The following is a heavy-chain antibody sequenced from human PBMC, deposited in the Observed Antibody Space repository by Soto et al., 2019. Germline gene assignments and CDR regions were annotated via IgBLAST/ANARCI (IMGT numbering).Heavy chain of an antibody. Sequence: GESLKISCKGSGYSFTSYWIGWVRQMPGKGLEWMGIIYPGDSDTRYSPSFQGQVTISADKSISTAYLQWSSLKASDTAMYYCARQGHYDFWSGYYTNYYGMDVWGQGTTVTVSS. CDR2: IYPGDSDT. V-gene: IGHV5-51*01. D-gene: IGHD3-3*01. J-gene: IGHJ6*02. CDR1: GYSFTSYW. CDR3: ARQGHYDFWSGYYTNYYGMDV.